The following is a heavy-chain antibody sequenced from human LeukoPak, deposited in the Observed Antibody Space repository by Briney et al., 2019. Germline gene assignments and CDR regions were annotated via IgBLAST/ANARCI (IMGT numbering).Heavy chain of an antibody. D-gene: IGHD3-16*02. Sequence: GASVKVSCKASGYTFTSYAMNWVRQAPGQGLEWMGWINTNTGNPTYAQGFTGRFVFSLDTSVSTAYLQISSLKAEDTAVYYCARTLPGGYTLSYYYYYMDVWGKGTTVTVSS. J-gene: IGHJ6*03. CDR3: ARTLPGGYTLSYYYYYMDV. CDR1: GYTFTSYA. CDR2: INTNTGNP. V-gene: IGHV7-4-1*02.